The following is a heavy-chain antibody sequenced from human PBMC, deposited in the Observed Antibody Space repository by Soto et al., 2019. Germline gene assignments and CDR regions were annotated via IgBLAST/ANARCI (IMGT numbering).Heavy chain of an antibody. CDR3: ARDGIAVAGYPGGFGY. Sequence: PSDTLSLTCTVSGGSISSAAYYWTWIRQHPGKGLEWIGYIFYSGTTHYNPSLKGRVTMSVDTSKNQFSLNLTSVTAADTAVYYCARDGIAVAGYPGGFGYWGQGIQVTVSS. CDR2: IFYSGTT. V-gene: IGHV4-31*03. D-gene: IGHD6-19*01. CDR1: GGSISSAAYY. J-gene: IGHJ4*02.